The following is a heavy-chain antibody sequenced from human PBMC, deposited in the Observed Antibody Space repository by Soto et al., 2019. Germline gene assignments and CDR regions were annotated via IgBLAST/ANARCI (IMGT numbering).Heavy chain of an antibody. J-gene: IGHJ4*02. CDR1: GGSISSGGYY. CDR3: ARVRASPARWTTVTKVSFDY. Sequence: QVQLQESGPGLVKPSQTLSLTCTVSGGSISSGGYYWSWIRQHPGKGLEWIGYIYYSGSTYYNPSLKSRVTISVDTSKNQFSLKLSSVTAADTAVYYCARVRASPARWTTVTKVSFDYWGQGTLVTVSS. V-gene: IGHV4-31*03. CDR2: IYYSGST. D-gene: IGHD4-17*01.